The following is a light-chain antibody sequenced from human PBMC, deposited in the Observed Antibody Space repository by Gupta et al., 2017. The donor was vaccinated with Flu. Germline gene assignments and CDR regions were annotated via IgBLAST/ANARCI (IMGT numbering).Light chain of an antibody. V-gene: IGLV1-44*01. Sequence: VTSTCSGSSSNSGSNNVNRSQTLPQQDPNLLIDTKNRRHSAVPARFSGSKSDTTASMAISGLQAEGEADDYWASWDDSLNGGVCGGGTKRTVL. J-gene: IGLJ3*02. CDR1: SSNSGSNN. CDR2: TKN. CDR3: ASWDDSLNGGV.